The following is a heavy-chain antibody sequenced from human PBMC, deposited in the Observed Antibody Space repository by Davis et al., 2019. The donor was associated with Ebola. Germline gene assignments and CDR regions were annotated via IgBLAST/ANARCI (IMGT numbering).Heavy chain of an antibody. CDR3: ARVSYYYDGSGYYGA. D-gene: IGHD3-22*01. CDR1: GFTFSDYA. V-gene: IGHV3-23*01. J-gene: IGHJ4*02. CDR2: ISGSGDNT. Sequence: GESLKISCAASGFTFSDYAMSWVRQAPGKGLDWVSTISGSGDNTYYADSVKGRFTIPRDNSKNTLFLQMNSLRAEDTAIYYCARVSYYYDGSGYYGAWGQGTLVTVSS.